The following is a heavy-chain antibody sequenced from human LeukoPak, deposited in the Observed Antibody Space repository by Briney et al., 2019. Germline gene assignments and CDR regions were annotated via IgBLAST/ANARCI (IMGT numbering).Heavy chain of an antibody. V-gene: IGHV1-2*02. Sequence: ASVKVSCKASGYTFTGYYMHWVRQAPGRGLEWMGWINPNSGGTNYAQKFQGRVTMTRDTSFSTAYMELSSLRSDDTAVYYCTTSFPSIGPSPFDYWGQGTLVTVSS. CDR2: INPNSGGT. J-gene: IGHJ4*02. CDR1: GYTFTGYY. D-gene: IGHD3-3*02. CDR3: TTSFPSIGPSPFDY.